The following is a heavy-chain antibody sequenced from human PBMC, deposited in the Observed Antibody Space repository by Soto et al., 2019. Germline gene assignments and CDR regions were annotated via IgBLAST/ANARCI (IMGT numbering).Heavy chain of an antibody. D-gene: IGHD6-13*01. CDR1: GFTVSSYG. CDR3: AKGAAGTGAFDI. V-gene: IGHV3-30*18. CDR2: ISYDGSNK. J-gene: IGHJ3*02. Sequence: GGSLRLSCAASGFTVSSYGMHWVRQAPGKGLEWVAVISYDGSNKYYADSVKGRFTISRDNSKNTLYLQMNSLRAEDTAVYYCAKGAAGTGAFDIWGQGTMVTVSS.